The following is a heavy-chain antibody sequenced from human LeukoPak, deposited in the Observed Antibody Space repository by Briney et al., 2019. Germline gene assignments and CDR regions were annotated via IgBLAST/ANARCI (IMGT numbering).Heavy chain of an antibody. CDR3: AKDQYCSGYNCPHQRGFIY. CDR2: ISNTGGST. V-gene: IGHV3-23*01. CDR1: GFTFDNYA. D-gene: IGHD2-15*01. J-gene: IGHJ4*02. Sequence: PGGSLRLSCAASGFTFDNYAMTWVRQAPGRGLEWVSTISNTGGSTYYADSVKGRFTISRDNSKHTLYLQMNSLRAEDTAVYYYAKDQYCSGYNCPHQRGFIYWGQGTLVSVSS.